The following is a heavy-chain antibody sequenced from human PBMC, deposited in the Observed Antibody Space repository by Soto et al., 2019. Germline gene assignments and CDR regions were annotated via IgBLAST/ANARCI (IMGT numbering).Heavy chain of an antibody. CDR3: ARGAGSSGGYNLHY. D-gene: IGHD6-19*01. Sequence: QVQLVQSGAEVKQPGASVKVSCRASGYIFSTFYIHWVRQAPGQGLEWMGIINPSGGSTTYAQKFQGRVTMTRATSTSTVYMDVSSLRPEDTAVYYCARGAGSSGGYNLHYWGQGTLVTVSS. CDR1: GYIFSTFY. CDR2: INPSGGST. J-gene: IGHJ4*02. V-gene: IGHV1-46*01.